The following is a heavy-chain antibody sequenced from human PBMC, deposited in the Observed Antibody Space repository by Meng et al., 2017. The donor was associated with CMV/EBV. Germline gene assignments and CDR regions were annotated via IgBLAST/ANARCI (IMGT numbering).Heavy chain of an antibody. J-gene: IGHJ4*02. CDR1: GDSISSSSNF. D-gene: IGHD3-3*01. CDR2: IYYSGST. Sequence: SETLSLTCTVSGDSISSSSNFCGWIRQPPGKGLEWIGSIYYSGSTYYNPSLKSRVTISVDTSKNQFSLKLSSVTAADTAVYYCARDDYDFWSGYYSDSDYWGQGTLVTVSS. V-gene: IGHV4-39*07. CDR3: ARDDYDFWSGYYSDSDY.